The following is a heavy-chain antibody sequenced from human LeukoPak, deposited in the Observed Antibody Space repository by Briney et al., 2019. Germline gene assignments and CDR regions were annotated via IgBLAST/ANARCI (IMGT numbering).Heavy chain of an antibody. J-gene: IGHJ4*02. V-gene: IGHV1-2*02. Sequence: ASVKVPCKASGYTFTGYYMHWVRQAPGQGLEWMGWINPNSGGTNYAQKFQGRVTMTRDTSISTAYMELSSLRSEDTAVYYCATASLRIAARLLFDYWGQGTLVTVSS. D-gene: IGHD6-6*01. CDR1: GYTFTGYY. CDR3: ATASLRIAARLLFDY. CDR2: INPNSGGT.